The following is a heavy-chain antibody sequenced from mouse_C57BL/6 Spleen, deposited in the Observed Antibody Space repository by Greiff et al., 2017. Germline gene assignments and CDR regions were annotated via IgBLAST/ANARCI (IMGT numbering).Heavy chain of an antibody. CDR3: AREGDGYYY. V-gene: IGHV1-50*01. CDR2: IDPSDSYT. CDR1: GYTFTSYW. Sequence: VQLQQSGAELVKPGASVKLSCKASGYTFTSYWMQWVKQRPGQGLEWIGEIDPSDSYTNYNQKFKGKATLTVDTSSSTAYMQLSSLTSEDSAVYYCAREGDGYYYWGQGTTLTVSS. D-gene: IGHD2-3*01. J-gene: IGHJ2*01.